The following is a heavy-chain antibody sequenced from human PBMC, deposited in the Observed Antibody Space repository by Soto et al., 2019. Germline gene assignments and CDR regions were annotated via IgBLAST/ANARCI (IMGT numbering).Heavy chain of an antibody. CDR3: AKDRYDSSGYPDAFDI. J-gene: IGHJ3*02. CDR1: GFTFSSYG. D-gene: IGHD3-22*01. V-gene: IGHV3-30*18. CDR2: ISYDGSNK. Sequence: QVQLVESGGGMVQPGRSLRLSCAASGFTFSSYGMHWVRQAPGKGLEWVAVISYDGSNKYYADSVKGRFTISRDNSKNTLYLQMNSLRAEDTAVYYCAKDRYDSSGYPDAFDIWGQGTMVTVSS.